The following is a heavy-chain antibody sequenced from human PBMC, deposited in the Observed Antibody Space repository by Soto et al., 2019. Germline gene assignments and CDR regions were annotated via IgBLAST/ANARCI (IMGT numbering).Heavy chain of an antibody. V-gene: IGHV3-23*01. CDR2: VSASGLNT. D-gene: IGHD1-20*01. J-gene: IGHJ4*02. Sequence: GSLILSCAASGFTFSTYAMAWVRQAPGKGLEWVSGVSASGLNTDYADPVKGRFYISRDNSKNTVSLHMSSLRSEDTAVYYCARGLYNPFDYWGQGTLVTVSS. CDR1: GFTFSTYA. CDR3: ARGLYNPFDY.